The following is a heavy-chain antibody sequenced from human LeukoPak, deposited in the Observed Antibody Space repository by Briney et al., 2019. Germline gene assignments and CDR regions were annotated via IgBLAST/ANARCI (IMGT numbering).Heavy chain of an antibody. J-gene: IGHJ6*03. CDR3: AKGRRGSFQARGSYMDV. CDR1: GFTFSNYW. Sequence: PGGSLRLSCAASGFTFSNYWMSWVRQAPGNGPEWVANIKEDESEKNYVNSVKDRFTISRDNSKNTLYLQMNSLRAEDTAVYYCAKGRRGSFQARGSYMDVWGKGTTVTVSS. CDR2: IKEDESEK. V-gene: IGHV3-7*01. D-gene: IGHD6-13*01.